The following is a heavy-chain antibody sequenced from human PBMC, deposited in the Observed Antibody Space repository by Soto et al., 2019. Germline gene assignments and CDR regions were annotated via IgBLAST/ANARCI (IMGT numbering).Heavy chain of an antibody. CDR2: MNPNSGNT. Sequence: ASVKVSCKASGYTFTSYDINWVRQATEQELEWMRWMNPNSGNTGYAQKLQGRVTMNRNTSISTAYMELSSLRSEDTAVYYCASKTREIQYSSSWYPYYYYYYYMDVWGKGTTVTVSS. V-gene: IGHV1-8*01. J-gene: IGHJ6*03. CDR1: GYTFTSYD. CDR3: ASKTREIQYSSSWYPYYYYYYYMDV. D-gene: IGHD6-13*01.